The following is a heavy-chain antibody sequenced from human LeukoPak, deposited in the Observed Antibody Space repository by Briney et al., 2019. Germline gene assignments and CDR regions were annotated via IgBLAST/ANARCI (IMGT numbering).Heavy chain of an antibody. D-gene: IGHD3-22*01. Sequence: GGSLRLSCAASGFTFSNVWMSWVRQVPGKGLEWVGRIRRKTDGETTDHAAPVKGRFTISRDDSKNTLYLQMNSLKTEDTAVYYCARDGYPGGDYWGQGTLVTVSS. V-gene: IGHV3-15*01. J-gene: IGHJ4*02. CDR3: ARDGYPGGDY. CDR1: GFTFSNVW. CDR2: IRRKTDGETT.